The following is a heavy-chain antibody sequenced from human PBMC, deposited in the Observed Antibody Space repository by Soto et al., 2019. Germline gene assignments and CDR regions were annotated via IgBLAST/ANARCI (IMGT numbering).Heavy chain of an antibody. V-gene: IGHV3-15*01. D-gene: IGHD3-10*02. Sequence: PGGTLRLSCAASGFSFTDAWMCWVWKSQRRGLEWVGRIKSRAHGATTDSPAPVKYRFSSSRDDSNSILYLQLTSLQTDNTGLYHGTSYVPHMALPLFTSWGKETLVTVS. CDR3: TSYVPHMALPLFTS. CDR1: GFSFTDAW. CDR2: IKSRAHGATT. J-gene: IGHJ5*02.